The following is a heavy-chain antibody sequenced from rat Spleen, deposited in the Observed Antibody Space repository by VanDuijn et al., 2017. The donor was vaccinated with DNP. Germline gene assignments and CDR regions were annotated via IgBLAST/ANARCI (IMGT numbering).Heavy chain of an antibody. CDR2: IIYDGSRT. Sequence: EVQLVESGGGLVQPGRSLKLSCAASGFTFSDYNMAWVRQAPKKGLEWVATIIYDGSRTYYRDSVKGRFTISRDNAKSTLYLQMDSLRSEDTATYYCATQGTEATYYYAMEAWGQGTSVTVSS. J-gene: IGHJ4*01. V-gene: IGHV5S10*01. D-gene: IGHD1-11*01. CDR3: ATQGTEATYYYAMEA. CDR1: GFTFSDYN.